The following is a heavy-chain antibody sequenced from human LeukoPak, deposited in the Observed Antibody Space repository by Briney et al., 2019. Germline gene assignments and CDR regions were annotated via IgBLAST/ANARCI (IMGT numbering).Heavy chain of an antibody. J-gene: IGHJ4*02. Sequence: PGGSLRLSCVASGFTFSSYGMHWVRQAPGKGREGVGVIRGDGSNKYYVDTVKGRFTISRDNSKNTLYLQMNRLSHEDTAMYYCARGQLVDYWGQGPLLTVSS. CDR3: ARGQLVDY. V-gene: IGHV3-30*02. CDR2: IRGDGSNK. D-gene: IGHD6-6*01. CDR1: GFTFSSYG.